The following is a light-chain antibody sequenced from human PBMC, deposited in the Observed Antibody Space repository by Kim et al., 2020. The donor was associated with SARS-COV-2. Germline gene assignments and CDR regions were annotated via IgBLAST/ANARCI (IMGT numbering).Light chain of an antibody. Sequence: PGETATLSCRASRSVSSRYLAWYRHKPGQAPRLLIYGASSRATGIPDRISGSGSGTDFTLTISRVEPEDFAVYYCQQYGGSPPRLTFGQGTKLE. CDR2: GAS. CDR1: RSVSSRY. V-gene: IGKV3-20*01. CDR3: QQYGGSPPRLT. J-gene: IGKJ2*01.